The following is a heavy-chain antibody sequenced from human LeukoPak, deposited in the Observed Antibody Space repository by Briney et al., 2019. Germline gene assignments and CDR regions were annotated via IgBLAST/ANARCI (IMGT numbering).Heavy chain of an antibody. CDR2: ISGSGGST. J-gene: IGHJ4*02. Sequence: GGSLRLSCAASGFTFSSYAMSWVRQAPGKGLEWVSAISGSGGSTYYADSVKGRFTISRDNSKNTLYLQMNSLRTEDTALYSCAKGNYYSFWSGYFDYWGQGTLVTVSS. V-gene: IGHV3-23*01. CDR3: AKGNYYSFWSGYFDY. D-gene: IGHD3-3*01. CDR1: GFTFSSYA.